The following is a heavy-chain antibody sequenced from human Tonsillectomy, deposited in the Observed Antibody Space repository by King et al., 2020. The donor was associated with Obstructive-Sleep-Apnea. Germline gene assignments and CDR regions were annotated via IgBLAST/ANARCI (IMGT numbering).Heavy chain of an antibody. CDR2: IDSSSGYI. CDR3: ATHSSDWTYFDY. J-gene: IGHJ4*02. CDR1: GITFSNYT. D-gene: IGHD3-22*01. Sequence: VQLVESGGGLVKPGGSLRLSCAASGITFSNYTMNWVRQAPWKGLEWVSSIDSSSGYIYYADSVRGRFTISRDNAKNSLYLQMNSLRAEDTAVYYCATHSSDWTYFDYGGQGTLVTVSS. V-gene: IGHV3-21*01.